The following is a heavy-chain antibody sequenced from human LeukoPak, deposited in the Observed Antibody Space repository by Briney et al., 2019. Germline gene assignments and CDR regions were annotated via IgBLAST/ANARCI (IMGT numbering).Heavy chain of an antibody. CDR2: IYYSGST. Sequence: SETLSLTCTVAGGSISSSSYYWGWIRQPPGKGLECIGSIYYSGSTYYNPSLKSRVTISVDTSKNQFSLKLSSVTAADTAVYYCARDPIRISMIVVPRWAFDISGQGTMVTVSS. CDR3: ARDPIRISMIVVPRWAFDI. CDR1: GGSISSSSYY. D-gene: IGHD3-22*01. J-gene: IGHJ3*02. V-gene: IGHV4-39*07.